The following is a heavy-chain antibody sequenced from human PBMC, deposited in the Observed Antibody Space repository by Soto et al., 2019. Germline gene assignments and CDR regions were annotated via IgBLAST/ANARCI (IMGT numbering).Heavy chain of an antibody. Sequence: SVKVSFKASGYTFTGYYMHWVRQAPGQGLEWMGWINPNSGGTNYAQKFQGRVTMTRDTSISTAYMELSRLRSDDTAVYYCARDLPHITIFGVVIIRPLYYYGMDVWGQGTTVTVSS. J-gene: IGHJ6*02. CDR1: GYTFTGYY. V-gene: IGHV1-2*02. CDR3: ARDLPHITIFGVVIIRPLYYYGMDV. D-gene: IGHD3-3*01. CDR2: INPNSGGT.